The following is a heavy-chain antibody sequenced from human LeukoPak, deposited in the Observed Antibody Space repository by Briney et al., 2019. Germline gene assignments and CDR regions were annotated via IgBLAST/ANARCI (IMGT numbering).Heavy chain of an antibody. CDR1: GYTFTSYD. J-gene: IGHJ4*02. Sequence: ASVKVSCKASGYTFTSYDINWVRQAPGQGLEWMGWINPNSGGTNYAQKFQGRVTMTRDTSISTAYMELSRLRSDDTAVYYCARDLNGWFGELFGYWGQGTLVTVSS. D-gene: IGHD3-10*01. V-gene: IGHV1-2*02. CDR2: INPNSGGT. CDR3: ARDLNGWFGELFGY.